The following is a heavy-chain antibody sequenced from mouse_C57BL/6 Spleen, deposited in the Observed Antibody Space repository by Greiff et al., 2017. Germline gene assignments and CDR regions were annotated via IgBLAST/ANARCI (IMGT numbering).Heavy chain of an antibody. CDR2: IHPNSGST. V-gene: IGHV1-64*01. D-gene: IGHD1-1*01. CDR1: GYTFTSYW. CDR3: ARGYGSSCDY. Sequence: VQLQQPGAELVKPGASVKLSCKASGYTFTSYWMNWVKQRPGQGLEWIGMIHPNSGSTNYNEKFKSKATLTVDKSSSTSYMQLSSLTSEDSAVYYCARGYGSSCDYWGQGTTLTVSS. J-gene: IGHJ2*01.